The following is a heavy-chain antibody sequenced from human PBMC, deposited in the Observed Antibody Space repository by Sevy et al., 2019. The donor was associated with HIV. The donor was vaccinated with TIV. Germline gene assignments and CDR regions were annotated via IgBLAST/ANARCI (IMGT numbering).Heavy chain of an antibody. D-gene: IGHD3-22*01. Sequence: GGSLRLSCAASGFTFSSYAMHWVRQAPGKGLEWVAVISYDGSNKYYADSVKGRFTISRDNSKNTLYLQMNSLRAGDTAVYYCARTPTYYYDSSGPSYFQHWGQGTLVTVSS. CDR1: GFTFSSYA. CDR2: ISYDGSNK. CDR3: ARTPTYYYDSSGPSYFQH. V-gene: IGHV3-30-3*01. J-gene: IGHJ1*01.